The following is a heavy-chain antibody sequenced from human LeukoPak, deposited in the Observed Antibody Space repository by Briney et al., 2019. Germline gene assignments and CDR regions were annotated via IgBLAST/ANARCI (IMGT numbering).Heavy chain of an antibody. D-gene: IGHD4-17*01. CDR2: ISTYNGNT. Sequence: ASVKVSCKASGYSFVLYGISWVRQAPGQGPEWMGWISTYNGNTKYAQKFQGRVTMTTDTSTSTAYMELRSLRSDDTAVYYCARDEDYGISVNVDYWGQGTLVTVSS. CDR3: ARDEDYGISVNVDY. V-gene: IGHV1-18*01. CDR1: GYSFVLYG. J-gene: IGHJ4*02.